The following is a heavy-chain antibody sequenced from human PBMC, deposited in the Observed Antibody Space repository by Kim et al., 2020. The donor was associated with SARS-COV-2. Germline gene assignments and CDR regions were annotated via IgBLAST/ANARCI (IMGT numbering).Heavy chain of an antibody. J-gene: IGHJ5*02. CDR3: TRGSAGSGYGWWFDP. Sequence: ADAVKGQFTVSRDNAKNKLYLQMNSLRAEDTSVYYCTRGSAGSGYGWWFDPWGQGALVTVS. D-gene: IGHD5-12*01. V-gene: IGHV3-74*01.